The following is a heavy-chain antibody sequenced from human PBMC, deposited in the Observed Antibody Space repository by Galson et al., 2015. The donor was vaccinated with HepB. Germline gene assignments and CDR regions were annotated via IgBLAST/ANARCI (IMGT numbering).Heavy chain of an antibody. CDR2: ISPYNRDT. CDR3: ARGALVGVVGGGQNNWFDP. V-gene: IGHV1-18*01. Sequence: SVKVSCKASGYTFSSYSITWVRQAPGQGLEWMGWISPYNRDTNYTRKFQGRVTMTTDTFTATAYMELRSLRSDDTAVYYCARGALVGVVGGGQNNWFDPWGRGTLVTVSS. CDR1: GYTFSSYS. J-gene: IGHJ5*02. D-gene: IGHD2-15*01.